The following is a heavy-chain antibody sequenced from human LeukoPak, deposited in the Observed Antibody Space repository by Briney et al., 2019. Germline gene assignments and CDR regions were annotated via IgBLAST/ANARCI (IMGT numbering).Heavy chain of an antibody. Sequence: PSETLSLTCTVSGGSISSSSYYWGWIRQPPGKGLEWIGSIYYSGSTYYNPSLKSRVTISVDTSKNQFSLKLSSVTAADTAVYYCARHGGIQLWFHAQNWFDLWGQGTLVTVSS. CDR3: ARHGGIQLWFHAQNWFDL. CDR2: IYYSGST. D-gene: IGHD5-18*01. V-gene: IGHV4-39*01. J-gene: IGHJ5*02. CDR1: GGSISSSSYY.